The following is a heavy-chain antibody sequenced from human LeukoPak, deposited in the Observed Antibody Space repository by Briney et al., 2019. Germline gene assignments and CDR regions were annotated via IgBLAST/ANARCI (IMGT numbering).Heavy chain of an antibody. Sequence: PGDSLRLSCAASGFTFGSCAMNWVRQAPGKGLEWVSGVSGSGSGTYYADSVKGRFTISRDNSKNTLYLQMNSLRAEDTAVYYCAKGADEYSSSSFDYWGQGTLVTVSS. J-gene: IGHJ4*02. CDR3: AKGADEYSSSSFDY. CDR1: GFTFGSCA. V-gene: IGHV3-23*01. D-gene: IGHD6-6*01. CDR2: VSGSGSGT.